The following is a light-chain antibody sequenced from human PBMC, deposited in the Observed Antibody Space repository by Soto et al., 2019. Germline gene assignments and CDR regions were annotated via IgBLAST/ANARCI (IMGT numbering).Light chain of an antibody. CDR2: DVS. Sequence: QSVLTQPASVSGSPGLSITISCTGTTSDIGGYNFISWHQQHPGKAPRLMIYDVSNRPSGVSNRFSGSKSGNTASLTISGLQAEDEADYYCSSYTSRSTWVFGGGTKLTVL. V-gene: IGLV2-14*03. CDR1: TSDIGGYNF. CDR3: SSYTSRSTWV. J-gene: IGLJ3*02.